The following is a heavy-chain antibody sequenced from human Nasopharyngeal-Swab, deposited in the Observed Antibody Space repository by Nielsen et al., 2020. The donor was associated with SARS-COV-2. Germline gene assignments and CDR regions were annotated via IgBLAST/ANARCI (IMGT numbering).Heavy chain of an antibody. CDR2: TSGSGNTK. Sequence: GGSLRLSCAASGFTFSDYYMSWIRQAPGKGLEWISLTSGSGNTKYYADSVKGRFTISRDNAKNSLYLQMNSLRADDTAVYYCARPRLPAGGHEAADYWGQGTLVTVSS. CDR3: ARPRLPAGGHEAADY. J-gene: IGHJ4*02. CDR1: GFTFSDYY. V-gene: IGHV3-11*04. D-gene: IGHD6-13*01.